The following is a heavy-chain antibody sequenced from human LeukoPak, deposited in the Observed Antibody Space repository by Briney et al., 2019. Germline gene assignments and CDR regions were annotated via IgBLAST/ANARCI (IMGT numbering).Heavy chain of an antibody. CDR2: IYYSGNT. CDR3: ARHVTLTNPFDY. Sequence: SETLSLTCTVSGGSINFSSFYWGWIRQPPGRGLEWIGSIYYSGNTYYNPSLQSRVTISVDTSKNQFSLKLSSVTAADTAIYYCARHVTLTNPFDYWGQGTLVTVSS. CDR1: GGSINFSSFY. J-gene: IGHJ4*02. V-gene: IGHV4-39*01. D-gene: IGHD1-14*01.